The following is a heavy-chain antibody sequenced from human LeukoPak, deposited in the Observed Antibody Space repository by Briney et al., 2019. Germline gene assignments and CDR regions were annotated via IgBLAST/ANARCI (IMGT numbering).Heavy chain of an antibody. V-gene: IGHV3-7*01. CDR1: GFTFSSYA. Sequence: PGGSLRLSCAASGFTFSSYAMSWVRQAPGKGLEWVANIKQDGSEKYYVDSVKGRFTISRDNAKNSLYLQMNSLRAEDTAVYYCARDAVGGAARGFSLDYWGQGTLVTVSS. CDR2: IKQDGSEK. D-gene: IGHD6-6*01. J-gene: IGHJ4*02. CDR3: ARDAVGGAARGFSLDY.